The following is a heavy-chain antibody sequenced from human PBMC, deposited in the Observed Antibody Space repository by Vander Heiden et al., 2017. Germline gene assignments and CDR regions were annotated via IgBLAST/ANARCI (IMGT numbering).Heavy chain of an antibody. J-gene: IGHJ4*02. CDR1: GFTFSRYT. D-gene: IGHD3-16*01. CDR2: IGTSSRGI. CDR3: ARDWNWGSGY. V-gene: IGHV3-48*02. Sequence: EVQLVESGGGLVQPGGSLRLSCAAFGFTFSRYTMIWVRQAQGKGLEWVSIIGTSSRGIHYADSVKGRFTISRDDAKNSLYLQMNSLRDEDTAVYYCARDWNWGSGYWGQGTLVTVSS.